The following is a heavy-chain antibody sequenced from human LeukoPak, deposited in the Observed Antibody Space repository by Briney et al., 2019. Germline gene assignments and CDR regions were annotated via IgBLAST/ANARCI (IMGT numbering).Heavy chain of an antibody. J-gene: IGHJ5*02. D-gene: IGHD6-6*01. CDR3: ARRADPTGGRAILLAARQAGFDP. CDR2: INHSGST. V-gene: IGHV4-34*01. CDR1: GGSFSDYY. Sequence: SETLSLTCAVYGGSFSDYYWSWIRQPPGKGLEWIGEINHSGSTNYNPSLKSRVTISVVTSKNQFSLKLNSVTAADTAVYYCARRADPTGGRAILLAARQAGFDPWGRGILVAVSS.